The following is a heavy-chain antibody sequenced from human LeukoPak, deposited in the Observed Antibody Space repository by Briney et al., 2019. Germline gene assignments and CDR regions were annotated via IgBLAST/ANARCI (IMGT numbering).Heavy chain of an antibody. CDR3: ARLAVAGFTPWKYSFDY. CDR1: GYSFTSYW. CDR2: IYPGDSDT. V-gene: IGHV5-51*01. D-gene: IGHD6-19*01. J-gene: IGHJ4*02. Sequence: GESLKISCKGSGYSFTSYWIGWVRQMPGKGLEWMGIIYPGDSDTRYSPSFQGQVTISADKSISTAYLQWSSLKASDTAMYYCARLAVAGFTPWKYSFDYWGQGTLVTVSS.